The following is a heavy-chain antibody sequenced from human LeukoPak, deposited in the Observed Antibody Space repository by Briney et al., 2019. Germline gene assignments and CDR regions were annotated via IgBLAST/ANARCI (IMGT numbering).Heavy chain of an antibody. D-gene: IGHD2-21*02. Sequence: ASETLSLTCAVYGGSFSGYYWSWIRQPPGKQLEWIVEINHSGSTNYNPPLKSRVTISLDTSKNQFSLKLSSVTAADTAVYYCARLIYCGGDCPRYFDYWGQGTLVTVSS. CDR2: INHSGST. CDR3: ARLIYCGGDCPRYFDY. V-gene: IGHV4-34*01. CDR1: GGSFSGYY. J-gene: IGHJ4*02.